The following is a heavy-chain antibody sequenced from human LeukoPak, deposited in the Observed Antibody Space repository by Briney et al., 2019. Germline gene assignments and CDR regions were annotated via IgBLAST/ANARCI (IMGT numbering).Heavy chain of an antibody. CDR2: ISSGSDYT. Sequence: GGSLRLSCAASGFSFRSHGMSWVRQAPWKGPEWVSSISSGSDYTFYADSVKGRFTISRDNSKNTLYLQMNSLRAGDTAIYYCAKIGVIGNWYYDVWGRGTLVTVSS. V-gene: IGHV3-23*01. D-gene: IGHD3-10*01. CDR3: AKIGVIGNWYYDV. CDR1: GFSFRSHG. J-gene: IGHJ2*01.